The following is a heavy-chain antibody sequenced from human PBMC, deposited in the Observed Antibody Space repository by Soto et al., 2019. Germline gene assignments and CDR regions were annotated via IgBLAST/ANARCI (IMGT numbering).Heavy chain of an antibody. J-gene: IGHJ1*01. CDR1: GYSFTNYW. D-gene: IGHD1-1*01. CDR2: INPGDSDT. CDR3: AREDATGFPYFQY. Sequence: GESLKISCKGSGYSFTNYWIGWVRQMPGKGLEWMGIINPGDSDTRYSPFFQGQVTISADRSINTAYLQWNSLKASDTAMYYCAREDATGFPYFQYWGQGTLVTVSS. V-gene: IGHV5-51*01.